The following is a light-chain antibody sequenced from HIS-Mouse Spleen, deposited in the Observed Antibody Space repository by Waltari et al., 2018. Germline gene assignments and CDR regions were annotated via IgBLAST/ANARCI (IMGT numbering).Light chain of an antibody. CDR3: CSYAGSYTGV. CDR2: DVS. J-gene: IGLJ1*01. CDR1: SSDVGGYNY. V-gene: IGLV2-11*01. Sequence: LTQPHSVSESPGQSVTISCTGTSSDVGGYNYVSWYQQHPGKAPKLMIYDVSKRPSGVPDRFSGSKSGNTASLTISGLQAEDEADYYCCSYAGSYTGVFGTGTKVTVL.